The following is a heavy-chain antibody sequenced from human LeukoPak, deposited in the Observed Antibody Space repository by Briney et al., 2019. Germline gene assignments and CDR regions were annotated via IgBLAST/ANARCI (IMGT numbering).Heavy chain of an antibody. J-gene: IGHJ4*02. CDR1: GFTFTNAW. D-gene: IGHD3-10*01. CDR2: IKSKTDGETT. Sequence: GGSLKLSCVDSGFTFTNAWMSWVRQAPGKGLEWIGRIKSKTDGETTNYAEPVRDRFTISRDDSKSAVYLQMNSLKIEVTAVYYCTTDLGTYYHGSQRLIPIDYWGQGTLVTVSS. CDR3: TTDLGTYYHGSQRLIPIDY. V-gene: IGHV3-15*01.